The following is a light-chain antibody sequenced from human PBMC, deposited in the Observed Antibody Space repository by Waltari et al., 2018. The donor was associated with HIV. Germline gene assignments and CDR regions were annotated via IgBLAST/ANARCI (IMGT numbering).Light chain of an antibody. CDR2: YVS. J-gene: IGLJ1*01. CDR3: KSKTSSSTPCV. Sequence: QYALTPPASVSGSPGQSLTISCTGTSSDVVVYTPAPRYQQHPGKAPKLIIYYVSNRPSGVPYRFSGSKSVNTASLTISGLQAEDEADYYCKSKTSSSTPCVFGTGTKVTVL. CDR1: SSDVVVYTP. V-gene: IGLV2-14*03.